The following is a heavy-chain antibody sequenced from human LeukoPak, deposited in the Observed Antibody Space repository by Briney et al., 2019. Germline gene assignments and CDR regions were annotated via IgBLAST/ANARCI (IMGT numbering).Heavy chain of an antibody. Sequence: SVKVSCKASGCTFSSYAISWVRQAPGQGLEWIGGIIPIFGTANYAQKFQGRVTITADESTTTAYMELSSLRSEDTAVYYCARDEAKTDIVVVPAAIRRGYGMDVWGQGTTVTVSS. V-gene: IGHV1-69*13. J-gene: IGHJ6*02. D-gene: IGHD2-2*01. CDR3: ARDEAKTDIVVVPAAIRRGYGMDV. CDR1: GCTFSSYA. CDR2: IIPIFGTA.